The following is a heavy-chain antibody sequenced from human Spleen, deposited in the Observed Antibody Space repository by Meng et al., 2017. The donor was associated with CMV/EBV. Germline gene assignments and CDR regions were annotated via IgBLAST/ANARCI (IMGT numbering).Heavy chain of an antibody. CDR2: IYTSGST. D-gene: IGHD3-22*01. Sequence: VQLHGSGHGLRKPSQTLSLTCTVSGGSISSYYWSWIRQPAGKGLEWIGRIYTSGSTNYNPSRKSRVTMSVDTSKNQFSLKLSSVTAADTAVYYCARDYYDSSGLDYWGQGTLVTVSS. CDR1: GGSISSYY. V-gene: IGHV4-4*07. CDR3: ARDYYDSSGLDY. J-gene: IGHJ4*02.